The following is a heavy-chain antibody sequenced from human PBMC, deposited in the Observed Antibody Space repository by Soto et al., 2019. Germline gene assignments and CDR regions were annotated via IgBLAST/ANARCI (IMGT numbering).Heavy chain of an antibody. J-gene: IGHJ4*02. D-gene: IGHD5-18*01. CDR1: GGTFSSYA. CDR2: IIPIFGTA. V-gene: IGHV1-69*01. Sequence: QVQLVQSGAEVKKPGSSVKVSCKASGGTFSSYAISWVRQAPGQGLEWMGGIIPIFGTANYAQKLQGTVTITTDESTSTAYMELSSLRSEYTAVYYCEGVGYSYGYAFDYWGQGTLVTVSS. CDR3: EGVGYSYGYAFDY.